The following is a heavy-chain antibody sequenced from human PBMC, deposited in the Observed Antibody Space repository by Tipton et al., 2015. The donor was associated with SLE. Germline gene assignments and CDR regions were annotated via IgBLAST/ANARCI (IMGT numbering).Heavy chain of an antibody. V-gene: IGHV4-59*12. J-gene: IGHJ3*02. Sequence: TLSLTCTVSGDSITTYYWSWIRQSPEKGLEWIAYMYHSGNTNYNPSLKSRLTISVDTSKSQVSLELRSVTAADTAVYYCARSCYSCGFDIWGHGTMVTVSS. CDR2: MYHSGNT. CDR3: ARSCYSCGFDI. D-gene: IGHD2-21*01. CDR1: GDSITTYY.